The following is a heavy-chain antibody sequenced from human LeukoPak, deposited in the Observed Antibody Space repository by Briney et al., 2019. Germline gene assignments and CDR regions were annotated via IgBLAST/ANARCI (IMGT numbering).Heavy chain of an antibody. CDR3: ASLIVVVPAAMRGSDAFDI. D-gene: IGHD2-2*01. V-gene: IGHV3-7*01. CDR2: IKQDGSEK. J-gene: IGHJ3*02. CDR1: GFTFSTYW. Sequence: GGSLRLSCAASGFTFSTYWMSWVRQAPGKGLEWVANIKQDGSEKYYVDSVKGRFTISRDNAKNPLYLQMNSLRAEDTAVYYCASLIVVVPAAMRGSDAFDIWGQGTMVTVSS.